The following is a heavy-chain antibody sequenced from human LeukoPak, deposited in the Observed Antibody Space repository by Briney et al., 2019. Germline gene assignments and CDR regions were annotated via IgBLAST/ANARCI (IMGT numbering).Heavy chain of an antibody. V-gene: IGHV7-4-1*02. J-gene: IGHJ6*02. CDR1: GYTFTSYA. Sequence: ASVKVSCKASGYTFTSYAMNWVRQAPGQGLEWMGWINTNTGNPTYAQGFTGRFVFPLDTSVSTAYLQISSLKAEGTAVYYCARVKAVAGRRPYYYYGMDVWGQGTTVTVSS. CDR3: ARVKAVAGRRPYYYYGMDV. CDR2: INTNTGNP. D-gene: IGHD6-19*01.